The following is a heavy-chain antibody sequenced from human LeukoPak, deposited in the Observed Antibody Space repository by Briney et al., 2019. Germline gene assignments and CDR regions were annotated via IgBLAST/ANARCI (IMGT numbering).Heavy chain of an antibody. Sequence: SGTLSLTCAVSGGSISSSNWWSWVRQPPGKGLEWIGEIYHSGSTNYNPSLKSRVTISVDTSKNQFSLKLSSVTAADTAVYYCARDSSDTAMGYWGQGTLVTVSS. V-gene: IGHV4-4*02. CDR1: GGSISSSNW. J-gene: IGHJ4*02. CDR2: IYHSGST. D-gene: IGHD5-18*01. CDR3: ARDSSDTAMGY.